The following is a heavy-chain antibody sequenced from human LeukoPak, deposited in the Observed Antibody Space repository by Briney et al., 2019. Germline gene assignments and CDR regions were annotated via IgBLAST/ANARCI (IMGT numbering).Heavy chain of an antibody. V-gene: IGHV1-69*13. Sequence: SVKVSCKASGYTFSNYGISWVRQAPGQGLEWMGGIIPIFGTANYAQKFQGRVTITADESTSTAYMELSSLRSEDTAVYYCARALKGQDGYSQMDVWGQGTTVTVSS. CDR2: IIPIFGTA. CDR3: ARALKGQDGYSQMDV. D-gene: IGHD5-24*01. J-gene: IGHJ6*02. CDR1: GYTFSNYG.